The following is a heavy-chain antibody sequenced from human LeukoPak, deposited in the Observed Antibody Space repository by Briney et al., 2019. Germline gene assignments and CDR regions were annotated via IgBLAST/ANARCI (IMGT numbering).Heavy chain of an antibody. CDR2: ISYDGSSK. CDR3: AKSPVSSCRGSFCYPFDY. D-gene: IGHD2-15*01. Sequence: PGGSLRLSCAASGFTFSTYAMHWVRQAPGKGLEWVAVISYDGSSKYYADSVKGRFTISRDNSRNTLYLQMNTLRAEDTAVYFCAKSPVSSCRGSFCYPFDYWGQGNLVTVSS. J-gene: IGHJ4*02. CDR1: GFTFSTYA. V-gene: IGHV3-30*04.